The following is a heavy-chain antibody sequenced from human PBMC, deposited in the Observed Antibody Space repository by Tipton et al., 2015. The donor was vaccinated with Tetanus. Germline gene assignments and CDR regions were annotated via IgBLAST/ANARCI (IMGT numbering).Heavy chain of an antibody. J-gene: IGHJ5*02. CDR2: IYPGDSDT. D-gene: IGHD3-10*01. V-gene: IGHV5-51*01. CDR3: ARLPKHYSASGSA. Sequence: QLVQSGAEMRKSGESLKISCKSSGYFFDTHWIAWVRQMPGKGLEWMGLIYPGDSDTRYSLSFQGQVTMSVDRSTATACLQWGSLKASGTAIYFCARLPKHYSASGSAWGQGTLVPVSS. CDR1: GYFFDTHW.